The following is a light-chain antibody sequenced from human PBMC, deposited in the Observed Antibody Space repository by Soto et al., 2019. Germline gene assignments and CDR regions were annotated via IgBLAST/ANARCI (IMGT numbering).Light chain of an antibody. J-gene: IGKJ5*01. CDR3: QHLNTYPIT. Sequence: IQLTQSPSSLSASVGDRVTISCRASQDISTHLAWFAQKPGRAPQLLIYAASTLHSGVPSRFSGSGSGTDFTLTISSLQPADFATYYCQHLNTYPITFGPGTRLDIK. V-gene: IGKV1-9*01. CDR2: AAS. CDR1: QDISTH.